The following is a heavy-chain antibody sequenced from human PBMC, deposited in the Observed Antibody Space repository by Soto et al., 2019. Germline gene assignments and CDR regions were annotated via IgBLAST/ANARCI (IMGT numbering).Heavy chain of an antibody. J-gene: IGHJ6*02. D-gene: IGHD2-15*01. CDR1: GFSFSSYG. Sequence: EVQLVESGGGLVQPGGSLRVSCAASGFSFSSYGMNWVRQSPGKGLEWLSYISESGDAIYYADSVKGRFTISRDNAKNSLYLPMNSLRDEDTAGYYCARCSGNSCYSCGVDVGGQGATVAVSS. CDR2: ISESGDAI. V-gene: IGHV3-48*02. CDR3: ARCSGNSCYSCGVDV.